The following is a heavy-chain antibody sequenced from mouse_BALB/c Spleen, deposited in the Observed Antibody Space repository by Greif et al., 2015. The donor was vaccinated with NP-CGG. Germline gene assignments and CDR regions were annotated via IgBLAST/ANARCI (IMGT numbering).Heavy chain of an antibody. CDR2: IDTSDSYT. Sequence: QVHVKQSGAELVMPGASVKMSCKASGYTFTDYWMHWVKQRPGQGLEWIGAIDTSDSYTSYNQKFKGKATLTVDESSSTAYMLLSSLTSEDSAVYYCARAYYYAMDYWGQGTSVTVSS. D-gene: IGHD2-10*01. CDR1: GYTFTDYW. CDR3: ARAYYYAMDY. V-gene: IGHV1-69*01. J-gene: IGHJ4*01.